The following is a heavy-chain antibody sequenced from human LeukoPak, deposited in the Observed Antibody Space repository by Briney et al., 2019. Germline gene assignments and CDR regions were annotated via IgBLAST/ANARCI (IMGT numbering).Heavy chain of an antibody. CDR3: ATDRHSSSWQKFDY. V-gene: IGHV1-24*01. J-gene: IGHJ4*02. Sequence: ASVKVSCKVSGYTLTELSMHWVRQAPGKGLEWMGGFDPEDGETIYAQKFQGRVTMTEDTSTDTAYMELSSLGSEDTAVYYCATDRHSSSWQKFDYWGQGTLVTVSS. CDR1: GYTLTELS. CDR2: FDPEDGET. D-gene: IGHD6-13*01.